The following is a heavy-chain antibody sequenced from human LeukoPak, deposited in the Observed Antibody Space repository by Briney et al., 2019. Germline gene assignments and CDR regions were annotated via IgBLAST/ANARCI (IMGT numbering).Heavy chain of an antibody. V-gene: IGHV3-23*01. CDR2: ISGSGGST. CDR1: GSTFSSCA. Sequence: GGSLRLSCAASGSTFSSCAMSWVRQAPGKGLEWVSAISGSGGSTYYADSVKGRFTISRDNSKNTLYLQMNSLRAEDTAVYYCAVEQIVVVPAANFRWFDPWGQGTLVTVSS. D-gene: IGHD2-2*01. J-gene: IGHJ5*02. CDR3: AVEQIVVVPAANFRWFDP.